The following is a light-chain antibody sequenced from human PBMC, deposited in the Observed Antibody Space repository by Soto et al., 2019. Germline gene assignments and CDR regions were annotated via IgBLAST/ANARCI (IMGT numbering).Light chain of an antibody. CDR3: QQYGSSPRT. Sequence: IVFTQAPCTLSFSPGPGATLSCRASQSLSSIYLAWYQQNHGQAPRLLIYRTSSRATGIPDRFSGSESETDLTITISRLEPDDAEVDEGQQYGSSPRTFGPGTKVDIK. J-gene: IGKJ1*01. CDR2: RTS. V-gene: IGKV3-20*01. CDR1: QSLSSIY.